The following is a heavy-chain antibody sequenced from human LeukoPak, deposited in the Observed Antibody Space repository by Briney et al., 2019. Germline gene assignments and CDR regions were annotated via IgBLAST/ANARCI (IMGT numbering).Heavy chain of an antibody. Sequence: GGSLRLSCAASGFTFDDYAMHWVRQAPGKGLGWVSGISWNSGSIGYADSVKGRFTISRDNAKNSLYLQMNSLRAEDMALYYCAKGIFRFGELLYYMDVWGKGTTVTVSS. J-gene: IGHJ6*03. CDR1: GFTFDDYA. CDR2: ISWNSGSI. CDR3: AKGIFRFGELLYYMDV. D-gene: IGHD3-10*01. V-gene: IGHV3-9*03.